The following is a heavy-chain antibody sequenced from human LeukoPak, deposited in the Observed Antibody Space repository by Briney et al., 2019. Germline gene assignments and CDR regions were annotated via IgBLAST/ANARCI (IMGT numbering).Heavy chain of an antibody. CDR1: GGSITTSSYY. J-gene: IGHJ4*02. D-gene: IGHD1-26*01. Sequence: SETLSLTCTVSGGSITTSSYYWGWIRQPPGKGLEWIGSFYYDGTTYYNPSLKSRVTISVDTSKNQFSLKLSSVTAADTAVYYCARVHSGSYGLDYWGQGTLVTVSS. CDR2: FYYDGTT. CDR3: ARVHSGSYGLDY. V-gene: IGHV4-39*07.